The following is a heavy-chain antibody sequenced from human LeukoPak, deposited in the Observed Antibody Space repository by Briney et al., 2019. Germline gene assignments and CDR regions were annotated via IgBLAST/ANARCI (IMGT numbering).Heavy chain of an antibody. CDR3: ATVGSSGWSHFDY. CDR2: FDPEDGET. CDR1: GYTLTELS. V-gene: IGHV1-24*01. D-gene: IGHD6-19*01. J-gene: IGHJ4*02. Sequence: ASVKVSCKVSGYTLTELSMHWVRQAPGKGLESMGGFDPEDGETIYAQKFQGRVTMTEDTSTDTAYMELSSLRSEDTAVYYCATVGSSGWSHFDYWGQGTLVTVSS.